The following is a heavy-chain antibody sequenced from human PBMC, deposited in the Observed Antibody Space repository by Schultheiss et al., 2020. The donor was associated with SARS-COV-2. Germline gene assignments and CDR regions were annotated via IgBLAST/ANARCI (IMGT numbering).Heavy chain of an antibody. Sequence: SETLSLTCAVYGGSFSGYYWSWIRQPPGKGLEWIGEINHSGSTNYNPSLKSRVTISVDTSKNQFSLKLSSVTAADTAVYYCSRLPRGVTMVRGIGRAFDIWGQGTMVTVSS. D-gene: IGHD3-10*01. CDR1: GGSFSGYY. CDR3: SRLPRGVTMVRGIGRAFDI. J-gene: IGHJ3*02. CDR2: INHSGST. V-gene: IGHV4-34*01.